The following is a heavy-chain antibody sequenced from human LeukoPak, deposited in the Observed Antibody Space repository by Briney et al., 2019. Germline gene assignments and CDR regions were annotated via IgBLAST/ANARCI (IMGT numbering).Heavy chain of an antibody. CDR2: NRNKAKSYTT. CDR3: ARVSDKGYFSDY. D-gene: IGHD5/OR15-5a*01. Sequence: GGSLRLSCAASGFTFSDHYMDWVRQAPGKGLEWVGRNRNKAKSYTTEYAASVKGRFTISRDVSENSLFLQMNSLKAEDTAVYYWARVSDKGYFSDYWGQGTLVTVSS. V-gene: IGHV3-72*01. J-gene: IGHJ4*02. CDR1: GFTFSDHY.